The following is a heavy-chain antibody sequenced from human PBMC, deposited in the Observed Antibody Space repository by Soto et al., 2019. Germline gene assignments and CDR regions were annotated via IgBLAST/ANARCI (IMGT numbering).Heavy chain of an antibody. CDR3: ARSPGGERRRYYGMDV. D-gene: IGHD3-16*01. J-gene: IGHJ6*02. V-gene: IGHV1-69*06. Sequence: QVQLVQSGAEVKKPGCSVKVSCKASGGTFSSYAISWVRQAPGQGLEWMGGIIPIFGTANYAQKFQGRVTITADKATSTAYMELSSLRSEDTAVYYCARSPGGERRRYYGMDVWGQGTTVTVSS. CDR2: IIPIFGTA. CDR1: GGTFSSYA.